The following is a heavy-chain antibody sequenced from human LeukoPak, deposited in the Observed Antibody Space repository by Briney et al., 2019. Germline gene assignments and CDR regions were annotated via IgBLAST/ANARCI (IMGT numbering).Heavy chain of an antibody. D-gene: IGHD3-9*01. V-gene: IGHV3-48*03. J-gene: IGHJ4*02. CDR1: GFTFSNYE. Sequence: GGSLRLSCAASGFTFSNYEMNWVRQAPGKGLEWVSYISSSGSTIYYADSVKGRFTISRDNAKNSLYLQMNSLRAEDTAVYYCVRVLRNFDWLPWDYWGQGTLVTVSS. CDR2: ISSSGSTI. CDR3: VRVLRNFDWLPWDY.